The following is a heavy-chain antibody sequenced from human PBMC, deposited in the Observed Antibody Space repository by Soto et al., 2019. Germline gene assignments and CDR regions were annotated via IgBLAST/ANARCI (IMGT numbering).Heavy chain of an antibody. CDR3: ATARYSSSWYRGWFDP. CDR2: FDPEDGET. D-gene: IGHD6-13*01. V-gene: IGHV1-24*01. Sequence: ASVKVSCKVSGYTLTELSMHWVRQAPGKGLEWMGGFDPEDGETIYAQKFQGRVTMTEDTSTDTAYMELSSLRSEDTAVYYCATARYSSSWYRGWFDPWGQGTLVTVSS. J-gene: IGHJ5*02. CDR1: GYTLTELS.